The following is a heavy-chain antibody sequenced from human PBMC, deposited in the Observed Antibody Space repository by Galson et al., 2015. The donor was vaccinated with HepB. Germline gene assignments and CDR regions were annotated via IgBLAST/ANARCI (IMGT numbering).Heavy chain of an antibody. V-gene: IGHV1-69*13. CDR1: GHTFTTYG. CDR2: IIPIFGTA. CDR3: ARLGYYGSGQRKYYFDY. Sequence: SVKVSCKVSGHTFTTYGMSWVRQAPGQGLEWMGGIIPIFGTANYAQKFQGRVTITADESTSTAYMELSSLRSEDTAVYYCARLGYYGSGQRKYYFDYWGQGTLVTVSS. J-gene: IGHJ4*02. D-gene: IGHD3-10*01.